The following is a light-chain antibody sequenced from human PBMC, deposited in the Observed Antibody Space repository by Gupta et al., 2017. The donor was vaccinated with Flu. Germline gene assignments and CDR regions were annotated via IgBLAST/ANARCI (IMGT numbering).Light chain of an antibody. CDR2: NAG. CDR1: ASESTY. Sequence: LALSPGERATLSRRARASESTYIAWDRQQPGPGPALLLFNAGNCATGTPTPFSGSGSGTDFTFTLSSRGPEAFAVSYCQRRSNRPPVELTFGGGTKVEIK. V-gene: IGKV3-11*01. CDR3: QRRSNRPPVELT. J-gene: IGKJ4*01.